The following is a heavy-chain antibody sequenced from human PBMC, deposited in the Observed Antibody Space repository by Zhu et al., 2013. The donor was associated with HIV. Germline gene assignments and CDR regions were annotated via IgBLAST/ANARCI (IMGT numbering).Heavy chain of an antibody. J-gene: IGHJ4*02. V-gene: IGHV1-46*01. CDR3: ASSSSWWHPIFDY. Sequence: QVQLVQSGAEVKKPGASVKVSCKASGYTFTSYYMHWVRQAPGQGLEWMGIINPNGGSTSYAQKFQGRVAMTRDTSTSTVYMELSSLRSEDTAVYYCASSSSWWHPIFDYWGQGTLVAVSS. CDR2: INPNGGST. D-gene: IGHD6-13*01. CDR1: GYTFTSYY.